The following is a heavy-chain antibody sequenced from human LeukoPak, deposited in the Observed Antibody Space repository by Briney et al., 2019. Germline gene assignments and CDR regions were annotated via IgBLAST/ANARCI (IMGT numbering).Heavy chain of an antibody. CDR3: ARSQRAAAGTSPLTTYFDY. CDR1: GFTVSSNY. D-gene: IGHD6-13*01. J-gene: IGHJ4*02. Sequence: GGSLRLSCAASGFTVSSNYMSWVRQAPGKGLEWVSVIYSGGSTYYADSVKGRFTISRDNSKNTLYLQMNSLKAEDTAVYYCARSQRAAAGTSPLTTYFDYWGQGTLVTVSS. CDR2: IYSGGST. V-gene: IGHV3-66*01.